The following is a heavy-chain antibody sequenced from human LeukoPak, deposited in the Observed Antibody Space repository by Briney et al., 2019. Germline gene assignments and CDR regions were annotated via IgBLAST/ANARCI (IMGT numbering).Heavy chain of an antibody. CDR3: ARRGTSRSSYYFDY. J-gene: IGHJ4*02. V-gene: IGHV3-48*03. Sequence: GGSLRLSCAASGFTFSSSEMNWVRPAPGKGLGWVSYISTSASTIYYADSVKGRFTSSRDNAKNSLYLQMNSLRAEDTAVYYCARRGTSRSSYYFDYWGQGTLVTVSS. CDR1: GFTFSSSE. D-gene: IGHD1-1*01. CDR2: ISTSASTI.